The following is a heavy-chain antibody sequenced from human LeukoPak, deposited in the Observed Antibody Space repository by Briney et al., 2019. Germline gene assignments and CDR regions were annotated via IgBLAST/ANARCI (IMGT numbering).Heavy chain of an antibody. D-gene: IGHD3-10*01. J-gene: IGHJ1*01. V-gene: IGHV4-39*07. CDR2: IYYSGST. CDR1: GGSISSSSYY. Sequence: SETLSLTCTVSGGSISSSSYYWGWIRQPPGKGLEWIGSIYYSGSTNYNPSLKSRVTISVDTSKNQFSLKLSSVTAADTAVYYCAGGGRHATEYFQHWGQGTLVTVSS. CDR3: AGGGRHATEYFQH.